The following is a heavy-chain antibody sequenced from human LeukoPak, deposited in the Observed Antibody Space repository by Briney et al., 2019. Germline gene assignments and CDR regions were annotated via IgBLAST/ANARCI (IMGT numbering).Heavy chain of an antibody. D-gene: IGHD3-22*01. J-gene: IGHJ4*02. CDR2: IYYSGST. CDR1: GGSISSGGYY. Sequence: SETLSLTCTVSGGSISSGGYYWSWIRQHPGKGLEWIWYIYYSGSTYYNPSLKSRVTISVDTSKNQFSLKLSSVTAADTAVYYCARGLDYYDSSGLTFDYWGQGTLVTVSS. V-gene: IGHV4-31*03. CDR3: ARGLDYYDSSGLTFDY.